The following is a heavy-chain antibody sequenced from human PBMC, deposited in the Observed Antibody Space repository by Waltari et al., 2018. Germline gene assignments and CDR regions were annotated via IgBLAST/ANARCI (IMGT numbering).Heavy chain of an antibody. Sequence: QVQLVQSGAEVKKPGSSVKVSCKASGGPFSSYAISWVRQAPGHGLEWMGGIIPSFGTANYAQKFQGRVTITADESTSTAYMELSSLRSEDTAVYYCARAPKAVAGPYYFDYWGQGTLVTVSS. D-gene: IGHD6-19*01. CDR1: GGPFSSYA. CDR2: IIPSFGTA. J-gene: IGHJ4*02. V-gene: IGHV1-69*01. CDR3: ARAPKAVAGPYYFDY.